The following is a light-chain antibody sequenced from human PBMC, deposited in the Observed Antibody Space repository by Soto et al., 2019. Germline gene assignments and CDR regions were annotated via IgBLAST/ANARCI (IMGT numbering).Light chain of an antibody. CDR2: DAS. CDR1: QDISNY. J-gene: IGKJ5*01. Sequence: DIQMTQSRTSLSASVGDRVIITCQASQDISNYLNWYQQKPGKAPKLLIYDASNLETGVPSRFSGSGSGTDFTFTITSLQPEDIATYYCQQYKHLITFGQGTRLEIK. V-gene: IGKV1-33*01. CDR3: QQYKHLIT.